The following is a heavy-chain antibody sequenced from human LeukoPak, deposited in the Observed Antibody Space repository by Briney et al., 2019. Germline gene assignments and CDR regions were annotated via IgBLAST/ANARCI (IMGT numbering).Heavy chain of an antibody. CDR1: GGSVRSGSYY. CDR3: ARDSFGTGTGTTQGMDV. J-gene: IGHJ6*04. D-gene: IGHD1-1*01. V-gene: IGHV4-61*01. CDR2: IYYSGST. Sequence: PSETLSLTCTVSGGSVRSGSYYWSWIRQPPGKGLEWIGYIYYSGSTNYNPSLKSRVTISVDTSKNQFSLKLSSVTAADTAVYYCARDSFGTGTGTTQGMDVWGKGTTVTVSS.